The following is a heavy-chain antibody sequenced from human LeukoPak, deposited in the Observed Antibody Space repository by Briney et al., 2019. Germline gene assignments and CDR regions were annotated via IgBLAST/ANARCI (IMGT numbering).Heavy chain of an antibody. Sequence: PGGSLRLSCAASGFTFSSYWMSWVRQAPGKGLEWVANIKQDGSEKYYVDSVKGRFTISRDNAKNSLYLQMNSLRAEDTAVYYCARDRQYCSSTSCHHRAFDYWGQGTLVTVSS. D-gene: IGHD2-2*01. V-gene: IGHV3-7*01. CDR1: GFTFSSYW. CDR3: ARDRQYCSSTSCHHRAFDY. J-gene: IGHJ4*02. CDR2: IKQDGSEK.